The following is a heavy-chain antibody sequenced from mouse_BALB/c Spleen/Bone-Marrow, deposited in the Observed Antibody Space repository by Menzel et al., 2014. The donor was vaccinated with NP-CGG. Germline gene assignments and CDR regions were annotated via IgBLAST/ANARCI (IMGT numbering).Heavy chain of an antibody. V-gene: IGHV3-1*02. CDR3: ARDDGYYALFDY. D-gene: IGHD2-3*01. J-gene: IGHJ2*01. Sequence: VQLQQSGPDLVKPSQSLSLTCTVTGYSITSGYSWDWIRQFPGNKLEWMGYIHYSGSTNYNPSLKSRISITRDTSKNQFFLQLNSVTTEDTATYYCARDDGYYALFDYWGQGTTLTVSS. CDR1: GYSITSGYS. CDR2: IHYSGST.